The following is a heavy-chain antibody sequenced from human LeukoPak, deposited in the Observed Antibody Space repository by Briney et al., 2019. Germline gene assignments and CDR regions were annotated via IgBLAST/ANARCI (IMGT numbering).Heavy chain of an antibody. CDR2: SRNKANSFTT. D-gene: IGHD1-26*01. Sequence: PGGPLRLSCAASGSTFRRSYMDWVRQAPGKGLEWLGRSRNKANSFTTEYAASVKGRFTISRDDSKNSLYLQMNSLKTEDTTVYYCARSSGRSVFDYWGQGTLVAVSS. J-gene: IGHJ4*02. CDR3: ARSSGRSVFDY. V-gene: IGHV3-72*01. CDR1: GSTFRRSY.